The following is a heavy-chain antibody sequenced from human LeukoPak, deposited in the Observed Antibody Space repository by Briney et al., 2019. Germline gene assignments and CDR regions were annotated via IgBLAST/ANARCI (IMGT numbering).Heavy chain of an antibody. CDR1: GYTFTTYA. J-gene: IGHJ6*02. CDR2: INPNSGDT. CDR3: ARSPILRFLEWLSYGMDV. D-gene: IGHD3-3*01. V-gene: IGHV1-2*06. Sequence: ASVKVSCKASGYTFTTYAMHWVRQAPGQRLEWMGRINPNSGDTNYAQKFQGRVTMTRDTSISTAYMELSRLRSDDTAVYYCARSPILRFLEWLSYGMDVWGQGTTVTVSS.